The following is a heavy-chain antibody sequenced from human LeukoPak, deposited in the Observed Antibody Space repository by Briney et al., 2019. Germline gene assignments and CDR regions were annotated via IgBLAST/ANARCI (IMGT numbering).Heavy chain of an antibody. Sequence: PSQTLSLTCTVSGGSISSGVYNWSWIRQHPGKGLEWIAYIYSSGNTYYNPSLKSRVTISVDTSKNHFSLKVSSVTAADTAVYYCARAIIPAGAFDYWGQGTPVTVSS. V-gene: IGHV4-31*03. CDR2: IYSSGNT. CDR3: ARAIIPAGAFDY. D-gene: IGHD6-13*01. CDR1: GGSISSGVYN. J-gene: IGHJ4*02.